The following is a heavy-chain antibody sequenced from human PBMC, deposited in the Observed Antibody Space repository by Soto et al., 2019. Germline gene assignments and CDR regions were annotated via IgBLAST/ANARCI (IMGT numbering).Heavy chain of an antibody. D-gene: IGHD6-19*01. CDR2: INPNSGGT. V-gene: IGHV1-2*04. CDR1: GYTFTGYY. Sequence: ASVKVSCKASGYTFTGYYMHWVRQAPGQGLEWMGWINPNSGGTNYAQKFQGWVTMTRDTSISTAYMELSRLRSDDTAVYYCARDRRGIAVAGTKNNWFDPWGQGTLVTVSS. CDR3: ARDRRGIAVAGTKNNWFDP. J-gene: IGHJ5*02.